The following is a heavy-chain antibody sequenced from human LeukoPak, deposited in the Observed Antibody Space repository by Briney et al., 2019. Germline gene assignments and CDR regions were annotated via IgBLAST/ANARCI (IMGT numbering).Heavy chain of an antibody. V-gene: IGHV1-8*01. J-gene: IGHJ5*02. D-gene: IGHD1-14*01. CDR2: MNPNSGNT. CDR1: GYTFTSYD. Sequence: GASVKVSCKASGYTFTSYDINWVRQATGQGLEWMGWMNPNSGNTGYAQKFQGRVTMTRNTSISTAYMELSSLRSEDTAVYYCARNQPGFYWFDPWGQGTLVTVSS. CDR3: ARNQPGFYWFDP.